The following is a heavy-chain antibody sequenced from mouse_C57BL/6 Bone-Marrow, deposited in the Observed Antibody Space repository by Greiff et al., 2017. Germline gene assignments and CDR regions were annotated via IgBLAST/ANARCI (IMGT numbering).Heavy chain of an antibody. V-gene: IGHV1-64*01. Sequence: QVQLQQPGAELVKPGASVKLSCKASGYTFTSYWMHWVKQRPGQGLEWIGMIHPNSGSTNYNEKFKSKATLTVDKSSSTAYMQLSSLTSEDSAVYYCARSGPITTVVDYYAMDYWGQGTSVTVSS. CDR1: GYTFTSYW. J-gene: IGHJ4*01. CDR2: IHPNSGST. D-gene: IGHD1-1*01. CDR3: ARSGPITTVVDYYAMDY.